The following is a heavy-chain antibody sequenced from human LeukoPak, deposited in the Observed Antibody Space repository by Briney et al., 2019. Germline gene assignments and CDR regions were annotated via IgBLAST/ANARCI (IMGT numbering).Heavy chain of an antibody. Sequence: SETLSLTCTVSGGSISSSSYYWGWIRQPPGKGLEWIGSIYYSGSTYYNPSLKSRVTISVDTSKNQFSLKLSSVTAADTAVYYCASCIWFGESYYMDVWGKGTTVTVSS. CDR2: IYYSGST. J-gene: IGHJ6*03. D-gene: IGHD3-10*01. CDR3: ASCIWFGESYYMDV. CDR1: GGSISSSSYY. V-gene: IGHV4-39*01.